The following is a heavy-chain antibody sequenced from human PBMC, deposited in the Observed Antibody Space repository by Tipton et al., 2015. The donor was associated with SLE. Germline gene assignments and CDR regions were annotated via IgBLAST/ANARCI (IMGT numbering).Heavy chain of an antibody. CDR3: AVVTSGSHYYMVV. CDR1: GGSISSSSYY. Sequence: TLSLTCTVSGGSISSSSYYWGWIRQPPGKGLEWIGYIYYSGTTKYNPSLKSRVTMSLDTSKNQFSLNLNSVTAADTAVYYCAVVTSGSHYYMVVWGKGTTVTVSS. CDR2: IYYSGTT. V-gene: IGHV4-61*05. D-gene: IGHD6-6*01. J-gene: IGHJ6*03.